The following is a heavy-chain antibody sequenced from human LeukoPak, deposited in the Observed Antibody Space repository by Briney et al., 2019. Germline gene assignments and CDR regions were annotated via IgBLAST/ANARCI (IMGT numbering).Heavy chain of an antibody. V-gene: IGHV3-23*01. CDR1: GFNFKYYA. CDR2: ISDNEGTT. CDR3: ARHDTFIPF. D-gene: IGHD2/OR15-2a*01. J-gene: IGHJ4*02. Sequence: PGGSLRLSCAASGFNFKYYAMSWVRQAPGQGLEWVSGISDNEGTTYYTDSVKGRFTIFRDNTKNTVYLQMNNLRADDTAVYFCARHDTFIPFWGQGTLVTVSS.